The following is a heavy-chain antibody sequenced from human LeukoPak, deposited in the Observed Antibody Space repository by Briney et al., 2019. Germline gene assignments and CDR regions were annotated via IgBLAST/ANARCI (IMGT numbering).Heavy chain of an antibody. V-gene: IGHV4-39*01. Sequence: SETLSLTCTVSGGSISSSSYYWGWIRQPPGKGLEWIGSIYYSGSTYYNPSLKSRVTISVDTSKNQFSLKLSSVTAADTAVYYCARPRSITMVRGNTNWFDPWGQGTLVTVSS. D-gene: IGHD3-10*01. J-gene: IGHJ5*02. CDR3: ARPRSITMVRGNTNWFDP. CDR1: GGSISSSSYY. CDR2: IYYSGST.